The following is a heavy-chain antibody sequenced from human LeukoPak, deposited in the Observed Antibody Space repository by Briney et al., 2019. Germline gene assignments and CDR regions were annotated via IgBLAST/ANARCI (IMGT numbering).Heavy chain of an antibody. J-gene: IGHJ4*02. Sequence: ASVKVSCKASGYTFTTYGISWVRQAPGQGLEWMVWISAYNGNTNYAQKLQGRLTMTTDTSTTTAYMELRSLRSDDTAVYYCARDHDSHYDILTGPDYWGQGTLVTVSS. D-gene: IGHD3-9*01. CDR1: GYTFTTYG. CDR3: ARDHDSHYDILTGPDY. V-gene: IGHV1-18*01. CDR2: ISAYNGNT.